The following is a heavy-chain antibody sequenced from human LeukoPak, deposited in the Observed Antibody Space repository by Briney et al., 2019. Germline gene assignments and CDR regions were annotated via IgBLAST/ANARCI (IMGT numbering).Heavy chain of an antibody. Sequence: GESLKISCKGSGYSFTSYWIGWVSQMPGKGLEWMGIIYPGDSDTRYSPSFQGQVTISADKSISTAYLQWSSLKASDTAMYYCARLKGYYDSSGYYGAVGAFDIWGQGTMVTVSS. D-gene: IGHD3-22*01. CDR2: IYPGDSDT. CDR1: GYSFTSYW. V-gene: IGHV5-51*01. J-gene: IGHJ3*02. CDR3: ARLKGYYDSSGYYGAVGAFDI.